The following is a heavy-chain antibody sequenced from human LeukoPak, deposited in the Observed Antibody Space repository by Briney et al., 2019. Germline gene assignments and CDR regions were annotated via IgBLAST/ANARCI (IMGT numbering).Heavy chain of an antibody. D-gene: IGHD3-10*01. CDR3: ARPSGVRDYYYYGMDV. J-gene: IGHJ6*02. CDR2: ISYDGSNK. V-gene: IGHV3-30-3*01. CDR1: GFTFSSYA. Sequence: GGSLRLSCAASGFTFSSYAMHWVRQAPGKGLEWVAVISYDGSNKYYADSVKGRFTISGDNSKNTLYLQMNSLRAEDTAVYYCARPSGVRDYYYYGMDVWGQGTTVTVSS.